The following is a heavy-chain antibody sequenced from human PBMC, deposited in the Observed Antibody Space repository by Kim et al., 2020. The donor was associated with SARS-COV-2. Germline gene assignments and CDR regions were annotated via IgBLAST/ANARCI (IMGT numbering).Heavy chain of an antibody. CDR3: ARRGGETATVGAFDI. V-gene: IGHV1-2*02. CDR1: GYTFTGYF. CDR2: INGNNGDR. Sequence: ASVKVSCKASGYTFTGYFMHWVRQAPGQGLEWMGWINGNNGDRQYAQKFQGRVAMTRDTSISTAYMELSRLTSDDTAVYYCARRGGETATVGAFDIWGQGTMVTVSS. J-gene: IGHJ3*02. D-gene: IGHD4-4*01.